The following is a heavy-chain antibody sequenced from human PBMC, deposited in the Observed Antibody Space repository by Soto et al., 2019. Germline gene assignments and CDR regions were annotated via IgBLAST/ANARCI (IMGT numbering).Heavy chain of an antibody. J-gene: IGHJ4*02. Sequence: ASVKVSCKVSGYTLTELSMHWVRQAPGKGIEWMGGFDPEDGETIYAQKFQGRVTMTEDTSTDTAYMELSSLRSEDTAVYYCATEGPGSGSYYSPPYWGQGTLVTVSS. V-gene: IGHV1-24*01. D-gene: IGHD3-10*01. CDR3: ATEGPGSGSYYSPPY. CDR1: GYTLTELS. CDR2: FDPEDGET.